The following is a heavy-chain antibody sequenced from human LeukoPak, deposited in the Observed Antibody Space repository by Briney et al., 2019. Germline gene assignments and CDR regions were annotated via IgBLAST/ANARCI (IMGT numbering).Heavy chain of an antibody. CDR2: ISGGGGDT. CDR1: GFTFSSDA. D-gene: IGHD2-15*01. J-gene: IGHJ5*02. CDR3: ARDLEDCSGGSCYSWFDP. V-gene: IGHV3-23*01. Sequence: GGSLRLSCAASGFTFSSDAMIWVRQAPGKGLEWVSNISGGGGDTYYGDSVKGRFTISRDNSKNTLYLQMNSLRAEDTAVYYCARDLEDCSGGSCYSWFDPWGQGTLVTVSS.